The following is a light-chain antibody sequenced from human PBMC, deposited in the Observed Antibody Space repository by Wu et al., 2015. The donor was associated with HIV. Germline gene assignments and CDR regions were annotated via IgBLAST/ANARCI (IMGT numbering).Light chain of an antibody. CDR1: QSISSTS. Sequence: EIVLTQSPATLFFSPGERATLSCRASQSISSTSLAWYQQKPGQAPRLLIYGASSRAIGIPDRISGSGSGTDFTLTISRLEPADLGVYYCQHYDTSSKITFGGGTKVEI. J-gene: IGKJ4*01. CDR3: QHYDTSSKIT. CDR2: GAS. V-gene: IGKV3-20*01.